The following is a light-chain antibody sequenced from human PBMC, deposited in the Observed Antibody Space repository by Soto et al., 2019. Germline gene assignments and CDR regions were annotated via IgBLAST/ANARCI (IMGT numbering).Light chain of an antibody. CDR1: QGIDSW. V-gene: IGKV1-12*01. Sequence: DIQMTQSPSSVSVSVGDTVTITCRANQGIDSWLAWYQQKPGKAPKLLMYGSSTLQSGVPSRFSGSRSGTDLILTISSLQPEDFATYYCQQAKDFPLTFGGGTKVEIK. J-gene: IGKJ4*01. CDR3: QQAKDFPLT. CDR2: GSS.